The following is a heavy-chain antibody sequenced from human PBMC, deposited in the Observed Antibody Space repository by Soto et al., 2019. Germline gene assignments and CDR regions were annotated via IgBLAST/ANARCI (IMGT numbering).Heavy chain of an antibody. J-gene: IGHJ5*02. Sequence: ASVQVSCKASGYSFTNNDVSWVRQATGQGLEWMGWMNPGSGDTGYAQKFQGRVTMTRDISIATAYMELSSLRSDDTAIYYCARMETFGSLNWFDPWGQGTLVTVSS. CDR2: MNPGSGDT. D-gene: IGHD3-16*01. CDR3: ARMETFGSLNWFDP. CDR1: GYSFTNND. V-gene: IGHV1-8*01.